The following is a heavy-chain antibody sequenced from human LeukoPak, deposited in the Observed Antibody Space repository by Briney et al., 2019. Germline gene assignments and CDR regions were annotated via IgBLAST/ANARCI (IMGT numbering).Heavy chain of an antibody. V-gene: IGHV3-53*01. CDR1: GFTVNSNY. CDR2: MYRGGST. CDR3: AKVLRYFMDV. J-gene: IGHJ6*02. D-gene: IGHD3-9*01. Sequence: PGGSLRLSCAASGFTVNSNYMSWVRQAPGKGLEWFSIMYRGGSTYCADSVKGRFTISRDNSKNTLYLQMNSLRAEDTAVYYCAKVLRYFMDVWGQGTTVTVSS.